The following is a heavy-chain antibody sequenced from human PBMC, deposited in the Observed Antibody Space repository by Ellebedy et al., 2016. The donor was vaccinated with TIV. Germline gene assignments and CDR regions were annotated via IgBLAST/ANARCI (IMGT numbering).Heavy chain of an antibody. J-gene: IGHJ4*02. CDR2: TSYRSNWSY. D-gene: IGHD3-16*01. Sequence: SQTLSLTSXIPVDLVSSTVPAWNWIRQSPSRGLEWLGRTSYRSNWSYDYAASVRSRITINLDTSRNQFSLQLTAVTPEDTAVYYCARDPPGDQGYDYWGQGTMVTVSS. V-gene: IGHV6-1*01. CDR1: VDLVSSTVPA. CDR3: ARDPPGDQGYDY.